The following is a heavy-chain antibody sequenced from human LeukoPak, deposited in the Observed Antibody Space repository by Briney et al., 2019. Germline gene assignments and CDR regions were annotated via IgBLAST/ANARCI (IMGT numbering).Heavy chain of an antibody. CDR2: IYNSGST. J-gene: IGHJ4*02. D-gene: IGHD5-18*01. V-gene: IGHV4-61*05. CDR3: ARGGYSYGYDDDFDY. Sequence: SETLSLTCTVSGGSISSSSYYWGWIRQPPGKGLEWIGYIYNSGSTNYNPSLKSRVTISADTSKNKFSLKLSSVTAADTAVYYCARGGYSYGYDDDFDYWGQGTLVTVSS. CDR1: GGSISSSSYY.